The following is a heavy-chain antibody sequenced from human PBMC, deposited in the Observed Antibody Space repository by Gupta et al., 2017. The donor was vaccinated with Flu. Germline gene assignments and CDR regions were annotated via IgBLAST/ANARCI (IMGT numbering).Heavy chain of an antibody. D-gene: IGHD2-8*02. J-gene: IGHJ4*02. V-gene: IGHV3-48*03. CDR2: ISSSGSAI. CDR1: GFTFNNYE. Sequence: EVQLVESGGGLVQPGGSLRLSCAASGFTFNNYEMNWVRQAPGKGLEWVGCISSSGSAIHYGVSVKGRFTISRDNAKNSVYLQMNSLRAEDTAIYYCASLLVFWGQGALVTVSS. CDR3: ASLLVF.